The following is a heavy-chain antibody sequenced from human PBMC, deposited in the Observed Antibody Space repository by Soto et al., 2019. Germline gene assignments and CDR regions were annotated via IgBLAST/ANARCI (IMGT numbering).Heavy chain of an antibody. CDR1: GGSISSVYDC. Sequence: QVQLQESGPILVKPSQTLSLTCTVSGGSISSVYDCWSWISQSPDKGLEWIGHIYNGGPTYNNPSLTSRVTTPGDTSKNQFSLQLRPVTAADTAVYFCARGPSGDKVDFWGQGTLVTVSS. CDR2: IYNGGPT. J-gene: IGHJ4*02. V-gene: IGHV4-30-4*01. D-gene: IGHD7-27*01. CDR3: ARGPSGDKVDF.